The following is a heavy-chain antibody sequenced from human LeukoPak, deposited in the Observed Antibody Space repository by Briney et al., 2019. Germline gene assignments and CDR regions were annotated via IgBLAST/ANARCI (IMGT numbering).Heavy chain of an antibody. CDR3: ARLPRGSAGFDY. D-gene: IGHD6-13*01. Sequence: SETPSLTCTVSGGSISSSSYYWGWIRQPPGKGLEWIGSIYYSGSTYYNPSLKSRVTISVDTSKNQFSLKLGSVTAADTAVYYCARLPRGSAGFDYWGQGTLVTVSS. V-gene: IGHV4-39*01. CDR1: GGSISSSSYY. J-gene: IGHJ4*02. CDR2: IYYSGST.